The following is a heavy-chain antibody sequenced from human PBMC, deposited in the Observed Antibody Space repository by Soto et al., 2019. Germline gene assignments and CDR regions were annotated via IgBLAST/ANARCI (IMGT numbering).Heavy chain of an antibody. Sequence: ASVKVSCKASGYTFTAYHMNWVRQAPGQGLEWMGWLIPNSGGTNYAQKFPGWVTMTRDTPISTAYMELSRLRSDDPAVYYCAREGKIAVPRTPGTYCYYCMEVWGQGTTLTVSS. J-gene: IGHJ6*02. V-gene: IGHV1-2*04. CDR3: AREGKIAVPRTPGTYCYYCMEV. CDR2: LIPNSGGT. CDR1: GYTFTAYH. D-gene: IGHD6-19*01.